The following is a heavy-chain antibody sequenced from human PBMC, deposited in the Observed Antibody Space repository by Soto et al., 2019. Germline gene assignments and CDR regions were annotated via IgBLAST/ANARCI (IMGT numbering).Heavy chain of an antibody. J-gene: IGHJ4*02. D-gene: IGHD6-19*01. Sequence: EVQLVESGGGLVKPGGSLRLSCAASGFTFTNAWVSWVRQAPGKGLEWVGRIKRKSDGGTTDYAAPVKGRFTISRDDSKNTLYLQMNSLRAEDTAVYYCAKDARTATSSGWYRGNFDYWGQGTLVTVSS. CDR1: GFTFTNAW. CDR2: IKRKSDGGTT. V-gene: IGHV3-15*01. CDR3: AKDARTATSSGWYRGNFDY.